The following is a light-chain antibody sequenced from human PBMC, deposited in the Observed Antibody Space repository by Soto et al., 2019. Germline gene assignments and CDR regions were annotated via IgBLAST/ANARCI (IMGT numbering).Light chain of an antibody. CDR1: QSIGIW. J-gene: IGKJ1*01. CDR2: KAS. V-gene: IGKV1-5*03. Sequence: IQMTQSPSTLSASVGDRVAITCRASQSIGIWLAWYQKKPGKAPRFLIYKASTLQTGVPSRFSGSVSGTEFTLPISSLQPDDFATYYCQQYNDYSWTFGQGTKVEIK. CDR3: QQYNDYSWT.